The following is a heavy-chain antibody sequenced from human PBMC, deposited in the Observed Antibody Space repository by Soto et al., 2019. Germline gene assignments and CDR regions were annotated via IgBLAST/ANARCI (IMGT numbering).Heavy chain of an antibody. V-gene: IGHV3-30-3*01. CDR2: ISYDGSNK. CDR3: ARGPSSLTRFDY. D-gene: IGHD2-2*01. Sequence: GGSLRLSCAASGFTFSSYAMHWVRQAPGKGLEWVAVISYDGSNKYYADSVKGRFTISRGNSKNTLYLQMNSLRAEDTAVYYCARGPSSLTRFDYWGQGTLVTVSS. J-gene: IGHJ4*02. CDR1: GFTFSSYA.